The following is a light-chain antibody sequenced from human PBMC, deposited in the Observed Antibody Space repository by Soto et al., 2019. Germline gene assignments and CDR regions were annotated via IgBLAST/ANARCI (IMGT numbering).Light chain of an antibody. V-gene: IGKV1-8*01. CDR2: AAS. Sequence: ALRMTQSASSFSASTGDRVTITCRASQGISSYLAWYQQKPGKAPKLLIYAASTLQSGVPSRFSGSGSGTDCTLPISCLQSEDFSTYYCQQLDNYPITFGQGTRLEIK. J-gene: IGKJ5*01. CDR3: QQLDNYPIT. CDR1: QGISSY.